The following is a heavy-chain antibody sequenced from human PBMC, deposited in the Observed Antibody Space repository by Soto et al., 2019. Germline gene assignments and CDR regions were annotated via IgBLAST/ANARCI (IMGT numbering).Heavy chain of an antibody. D-gene: IGHD2-8*01. CDR3: AKQPRMGNYFYYSCMDI. Sequence: EVQLLESGGDLVQPGGSLRLSCAASGFTFTNYVMSWVRQPPGKGLEWVSAVSAAGGATYYADSVKGRFTISRDNSQNTLFLQMTSLRAEDTAVYFCAKQPRMGNYFYYSCMDIWGKGTTVTVPS. J-gene: IGHJ6*03. CDR1: GFTFTNYV. V-gene: IGHV3-23*01. CDR2: VSAAGGAT.